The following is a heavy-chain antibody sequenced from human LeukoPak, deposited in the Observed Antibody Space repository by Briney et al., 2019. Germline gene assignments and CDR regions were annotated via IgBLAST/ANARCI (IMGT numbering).Heavy chain of an antibody. J-gene: IGHJ4*02. CDR3: ARGARPGGFDY. D-gene: IGHD6-6*01. V-gene: IGHV1-46*01. Sequence: ASVKVSCKASGYTFTSYYMHLVRQAPGQGLEWMGIINPSGGSTSYAQKFQGRVTMTRDRSTSTVYMDLSSLRSDDTAVYYCARGARPGGFDYWGQGTLVTVSS. CDR2: INPSGGST. CDR1: GYTFTSYY.